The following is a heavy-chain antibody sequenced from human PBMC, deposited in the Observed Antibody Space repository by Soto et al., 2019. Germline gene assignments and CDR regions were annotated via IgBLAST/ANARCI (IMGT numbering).Heavy chain of an antibody. V-gene: IGHV3-23*01. Sequence: EVQLLESGGDLVRPGGSLRLSCTASGFTFPRFTMTWVRQAPGEGVEWVSSIYGSAGRVFYAVSVKGPFSISRDNSRDTGYLQMTRLRVEDTAVYYCAKDREPDDRWDIDFWGQGTRVTVSS. J-gene: IGHJ4*02. D-gene: IGHD3-16*02. CDR1: GFTFPRFT. CDR2: IYGSAGRV. CDR3: AKDREPDDRWDIDF.